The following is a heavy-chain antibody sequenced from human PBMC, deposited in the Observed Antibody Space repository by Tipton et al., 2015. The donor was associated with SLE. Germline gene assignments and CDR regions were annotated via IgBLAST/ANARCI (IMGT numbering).Heavy chain of an antibody. CDR2: ISWNSGRI. Sequence: SLRLSCAASGFTFDDYAMHWVRQTQGKGLVWVSGISWNSGRIGYADSVKGRFTISRDNAKNSLYLQMNSLRAEDTALYYCAKDADYGDYLYYFDYWGQGTLVTVSS. CDR1: GFTFDDYA. J-gene: IGHJ4*02. CDR3: AKDADYGDYLYYFDY. V-gene: IGHV3-9*01. D-gene: IGHD4-17*01.